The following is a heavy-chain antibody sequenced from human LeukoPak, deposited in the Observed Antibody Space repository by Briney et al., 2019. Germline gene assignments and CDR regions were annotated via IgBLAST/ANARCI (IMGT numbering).Heavy chain of an antibody. CDR3: ARQDGSGSYYNSPSGY. V-gene: IGHV5-10-1*01. CDR1: GYSFTSYW. D-gene: IGHD3-10*01. CDR2: IDRSDSYT. Sequence: GESLRISCKGSGYSFTSYWISWVRQMPGKGLEWMGRIDRSDSYTNYSPSFQGHVTISADKSISTAYLQWNSLKASDTAMYYCARQDGSGSYYNSPSGYWGQGTLVTVSS. J-gene: IGHJ4*02.